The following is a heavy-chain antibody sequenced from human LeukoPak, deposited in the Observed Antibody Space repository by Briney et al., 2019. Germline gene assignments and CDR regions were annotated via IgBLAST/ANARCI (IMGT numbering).Heavy chain of an antibody. Sequence: SETLSLTCTVSGGSISSYYWSWIRQPPGKGLEWIGYIYYSGSTNYNPSLKSRVTISVDTSKNQFSLKLSSVTAADTAVYYCARVDSSSWLGYYYYYMDVWGKGTTVTVSS. J-gene: IGHJ6*03. V-gene: IGHV4-59*01. CDR2: IYYSGST. CDR1: GGSISSYY. D-gene: IGHD6-13*01. CDR3: ARVDSSSWLGYYYYYMDV.